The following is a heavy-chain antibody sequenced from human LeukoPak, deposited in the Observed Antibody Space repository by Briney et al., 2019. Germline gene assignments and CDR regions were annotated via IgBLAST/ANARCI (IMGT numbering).Heavy chain of an antibody. D-gene: IGHD3-22*01. CDR1: GFTVSSNY. CDR3: AKVNYYDSSGYYERDY. V-gene: IGHV3-53*01. J-gene: IGHJ4*02. CDR2: IYSGGST. Sequence: GGSLRLSCAASGFTVSSNYMSWVRQAPGKGLEWVSVIYSGGSTYYADSVKGRFTISRDNSKNTLYLQMNSLRAEDTAVYYCAKVNYYDSSGYYERDYWGQGTLVTVSS.